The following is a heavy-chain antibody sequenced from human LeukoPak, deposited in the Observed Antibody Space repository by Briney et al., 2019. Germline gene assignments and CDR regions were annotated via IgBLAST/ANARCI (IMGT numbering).Heavy chain of an antibody. V-gene: IGHV4-59*01. CDR1: GGSISSYY. Sequence: SETLSLTCTVSGGSISSYYWSWIRQPPGKGLEWIGYIYYSGSTNYNPSLKSRVTISVDTSKNQFSLKLSSVTAADTAVYYCARSGYCSSTSCPLTDGMDVWGQGTTVTVSS. J-gene: IGHJ6*02. D-gene: IGHD2-2*01. CDR3: ARSGYCSSTSCPLTDGMDV. CDR2: IYYSGST.